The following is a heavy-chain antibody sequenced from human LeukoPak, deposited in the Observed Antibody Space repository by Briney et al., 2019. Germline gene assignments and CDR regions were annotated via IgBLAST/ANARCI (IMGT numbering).Heavy chain of an antibody. Sequence: PSETLSLTCTVFGGSISSGGYYWSWIRQHPGKGLEWIGYIYYSGSTYYNPSLKSRVTISVDTSKNQFSLKLSSVTAADTTVYYCASYGRYSRRVVDYWGQGTLVTVSS. J-gene: IGHJ4*02. CDR1: GGSISSGGYY. CDR3: ASYGRYSRRVVDY. CDR2: IYYSGST. D-gene: IGHD5-18*01. V-gene: IGHV4-31*03.